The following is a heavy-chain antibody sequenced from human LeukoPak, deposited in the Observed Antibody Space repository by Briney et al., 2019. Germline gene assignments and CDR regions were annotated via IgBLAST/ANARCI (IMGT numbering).Heavy chain of an antibody. CDR3: ARVSNYDFWSGYYRAYAFDI. V-gene: IGHV3-21*01. D-gene: IGHD3-3*01. CDR1: GFTFSSYS. J-gene: IGHJ3*02. CDR2: ISSRSIYI. Sequence: GSLKLSCSASGFTFSSYSMNWVRQAPGKGVEWVSSISSRSIYIYYADSVKGRFTISRDNAKNSLYLQMNSLRAEDTAVYYCARVSNYDFWSGYYRAYAFDIWGQGTMVTVSS.